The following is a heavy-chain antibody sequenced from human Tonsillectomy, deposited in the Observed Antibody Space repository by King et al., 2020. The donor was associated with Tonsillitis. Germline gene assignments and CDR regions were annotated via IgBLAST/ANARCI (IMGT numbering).Heavy chain of an antibody. Sequence: QLVQSGAEMKKPGASVKVSCKASGYTFTAYYIHWVRQAPGQGPEWMGWINPNSGGTNYAQKFQGRVTVTTDTSISTAYMELNSLKSDDTAFYCCATAGQGVAAAYGYWGQGTLVTVSS. CDR2: INPNSGGT. D-gene: IGHD6-13*01. CDR1: GYTFTAYY. V-gene: IGHV1-2*02. CDR3: ATAGQGVAAAYGY. J-gene: IGHJ4*02.